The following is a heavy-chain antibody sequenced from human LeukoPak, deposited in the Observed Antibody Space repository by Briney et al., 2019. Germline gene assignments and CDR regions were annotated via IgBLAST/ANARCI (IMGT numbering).Heavy chain of an antibody. V-gene: IGHV4-34*01. J-gene: IGHJ4*02. CDR3: ARGRGPPVYGY. CDR1: GGSFSGYY. D-gene: IGHD5/OR15-5a*01. Sequence: SETLSLTCAVYGGSFSGYYWNWIRQPPGKGLEWIGEVYHSGSTNYNPSLKSRVTISADTSKNQFSLKLSSVTAADTAVYYCARGRGPPVYGYWGQGTLVTVSS. CDR2: VYHSGST.